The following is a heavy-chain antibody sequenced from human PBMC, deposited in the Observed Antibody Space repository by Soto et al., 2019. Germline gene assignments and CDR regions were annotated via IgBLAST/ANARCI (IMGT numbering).Heavy chain of an antibody. CDR2: IYYSGST. J-gene: IGHJ5*02. D-gene: IGHD3-3*01. V-gene: IGHV4-59*01. CDR3: ARAYYDFWSGYWRWFDP. Sequence: ETLSLTCTVSGGPISSYYWSWIRQSPGKGLEWIGYIYYSGSTNYNPSLKSRVTISVDTSKNQFSLKLSSVTAADTAVYHCARAYYDFWSGYWRWFDPWGQGTLVTVSS. CDR1: GGPISSYY.